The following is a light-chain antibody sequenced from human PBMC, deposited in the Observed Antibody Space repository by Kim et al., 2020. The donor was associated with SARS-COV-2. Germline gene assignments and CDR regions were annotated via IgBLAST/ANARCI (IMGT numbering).Light chain of an antibody. J-gene: IGLJ2*01. CDR2: QDS. CDR3: QAWDSSTAYV. Sequence: SYELTQPPSVSVSPGQTASITCSGDKLGDKYACWYQQKPGQSPVQVIYQDSKRPSGIPERFSGSNSGNTATLTISGTQAMDEADYYCQAWDSSTAYVFGGGTQLTVL. CDR1: KLGDKY. V-gene: IGLV3-1*01.